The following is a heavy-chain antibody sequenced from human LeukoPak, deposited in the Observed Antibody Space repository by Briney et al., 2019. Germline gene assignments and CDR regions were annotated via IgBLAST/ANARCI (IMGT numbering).Heavy chain of an antibody. CDR3: AKRRIRFLEWLLDMDV. J-gene: IGHJ6*03. CDR2: ISGSGGST. Sequence: VQPGGSLRLSCAASGFTVSSNYMSWVRQAPGKGLEWVSGISGSGGSTYYADSVKGRFTISRDNSKNTLYLQMNSLRAEDTAVYYCAKRRIRFLEWLLDMDVWGKGTTVTVSS. D-gene: IGHD3-3*01. V-gene: IGHV3-23*01. CDR1: GFTVSSNY.